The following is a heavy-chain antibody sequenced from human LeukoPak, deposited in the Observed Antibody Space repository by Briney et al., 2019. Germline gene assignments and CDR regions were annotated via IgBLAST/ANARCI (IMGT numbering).Heavy chain of an antibody. D-gene: IGHD6-19*01. CDR2: ISSSSSYI. CDR3: AGYSSGWFGAFHI. V-gene: IGHV3-21*01. CDR1: GFTFSSYS. Sequence: PGGSLRLSCAASGFTFSSYSMNWVRQAPGKGLEWVSSISSSSSYIYYADSVKGRFTISRDNAKNSLYLQMNSLRAEDAAVYYCAGYSSGWFGAFHIWGQGTMVTVSS. J-gene: IGHJ3*02.